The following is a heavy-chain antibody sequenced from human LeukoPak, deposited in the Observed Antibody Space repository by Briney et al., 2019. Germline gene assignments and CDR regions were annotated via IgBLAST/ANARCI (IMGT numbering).Heavy chain of an antibody. CDR3: ARGPKWSGSYYYFDF. Sequence: VKVSCKTSGYTFPSYDINWVRQATGQGLEWMGWMNPNSGNTGYVQRFQGRVTITRNTSITTAYMELSSLRSEDTAVYFCARGPKWSGSYYYFDFWGQGTLVTVSS. V-gene: IGHV1-8*01. J-gene: IGHJ4*02. CDR2: MNPNSGNT. D-gene: IGHD1-26*01. CDR1: GYTFPSYD.